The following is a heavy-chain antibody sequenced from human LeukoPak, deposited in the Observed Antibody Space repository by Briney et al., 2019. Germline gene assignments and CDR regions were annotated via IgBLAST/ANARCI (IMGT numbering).Heavy chain of an antibody. Sequence: PSQTLSLTCTVSGGSISSYYWSWIRQPPGKGLEWSGYIYYSGTTNYNPSLKSRVTISVDTSKNQFSLNLISVTAADTAVYFCARGRGGGGSSNNWFDPWGQGTLVTVSS. CDR1: GGSISSYY. V-gene: IGHV4-59*12. CDR3: ARGRGGGGSSNNWFDP. J-gene: IGHJ5*02. CDR2: IYYSGTT. D-gene: IGHD2-15*01.